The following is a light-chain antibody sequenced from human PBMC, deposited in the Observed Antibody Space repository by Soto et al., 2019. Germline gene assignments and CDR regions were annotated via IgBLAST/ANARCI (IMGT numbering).Light chain of an antibody. V-gene: IGLV1-47*02. Sequence: QSVLTQPPSASATPGQRVTISCSGSSSNIGNNNAYWYQHVPGTAPKLLIHHNTLRPSWVPDRFSGSKSGTSASLAISGLQSDDDSDYYCAAWDDSLGAVVFGGGTKLTVL. J-gene: IGLJ2*01. CDR3: AAWDDSLGAVV. CDR2: HNT. CDR1: SSNIGNNN.